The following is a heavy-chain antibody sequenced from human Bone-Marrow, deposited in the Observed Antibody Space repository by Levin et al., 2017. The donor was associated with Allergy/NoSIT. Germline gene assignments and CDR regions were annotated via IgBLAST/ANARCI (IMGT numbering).Heavy chain of an antibody. CDR1: GFTFSSYE. CDR2: ISSSGSTI. V-gene: IGHV3-48*03. J-gene: IGHJ6*02. D-gene: IGHD3-16*01. CDR3: ARRAPEIYSYNMDV. Sequence: GGSLRLSCAASGFTFSSYEMNWVRQVPGKGLEWVAYISSSGSTIYHADSVKGRFTISRDNVKNSLYLQMNSLRAEDTAVYYCARRAPEIYSYNMDVWGQGTTVTVSS.